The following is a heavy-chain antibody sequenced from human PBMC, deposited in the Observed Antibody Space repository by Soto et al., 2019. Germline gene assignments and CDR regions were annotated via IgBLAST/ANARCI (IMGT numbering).Heavy chain of an antibody. D-gene: IGHD5-18*01. CDR3: ARSDTAMAGENY. V-gene: IGHV4-4*02. CDR2: IYYSGST. Sequence: SETLSLTCAVSSGSISSTNWWSWVRQPPGKGLEWIGDIYYSGSTYYNPSLKSRVTISVDTSKNQFSLKLNSVTAADTAVYYCARSDTAMAGENYWGQGTLVTVSS. CDR1: SGSISSTNW. J-gene: IGHJ4*02.